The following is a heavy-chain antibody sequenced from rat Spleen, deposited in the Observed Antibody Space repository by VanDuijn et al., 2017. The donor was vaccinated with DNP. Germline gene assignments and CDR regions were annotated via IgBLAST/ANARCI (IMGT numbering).Heavy chain of an antibody. D-gene: IGHD1-4*01. Sequence: EVQLVESGGGSVQPGSPLKLSCAASGFSFRSNWLNWIRQAPKKGLEWVASITYEGSGTYYPDSVKGRFTISRDDAKSSLYLQMNSLKSEDTATYYCARSRLPGYYPFACWGQGTLVTVSS. J-gene: IGHJ3*01. CDR3: ARSRLPGYYPFAC. CDR1: GFSFRSNW. V-gene: IGHV5-22*01. CDR2: ITYEGSGT.